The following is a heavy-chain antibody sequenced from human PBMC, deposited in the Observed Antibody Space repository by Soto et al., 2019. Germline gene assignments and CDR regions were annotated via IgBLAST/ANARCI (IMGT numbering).Heavy chain of an antibody. J-gene: IGHJ3*02. D-gene: IGHD3-22*01. CDR3: ARGNTQMYDYDSSTQDAFDI. CDR2: TSAYNGNT. Sequence: QVQLVQSGAEVKKPGASVKVSCKASGYTFTSYGISWVRQAPGQGLEWMGWTSAYNGNTNYAQKLQGRVTMTTDTSTSTAYMELRSLRSDDTAVYYCARGNTQMYDYDSSTQDAFDIWGQGTMVTVSS. V-gene: IGHV1-18*01. CDR1: GYTFTSYG.